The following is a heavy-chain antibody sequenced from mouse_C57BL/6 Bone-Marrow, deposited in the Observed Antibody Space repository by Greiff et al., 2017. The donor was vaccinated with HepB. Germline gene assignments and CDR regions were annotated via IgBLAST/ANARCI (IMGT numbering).Heavy chain of an antibody. D-gene: IGHD1-1*01. CDR2: IWSGGST. CDR1: GFSLTSYG. V-gene: IGHV2-2*01. CDR3: ASHYGSSYGAMDY. Sequence: VKLVESGPGLVQPSQSLSITCTVSGFSLTSYGVHWVRQSPGKGLEWLGVIWSGGSTDYNAAFISRLSISKDNSKSQVFFKMNSLQADDTAIYYCASHYGSSYGAMDYWGQGTSVTVSS. J-gene: IGHJ4*01.